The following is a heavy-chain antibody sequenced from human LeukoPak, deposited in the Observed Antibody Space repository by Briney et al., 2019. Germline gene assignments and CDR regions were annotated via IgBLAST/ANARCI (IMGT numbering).Heavy chain of an antibody. V-gene: IGHV3-30-3*02. CDR2: ISYDGSNK. Sequence: SGGSLRLSCAASGFTFSSNAMHWVRQAPGKGLEWVAVISYDGSNKYYADSVKGRFTISRDSSKNTLYLQMNSLRAEDTAVYYCAKSLGRAFDIWGQGTMVTVSS. CDR3: AKSLGRAFDI. CDR1: GFTFSSNA. J-gene: IGHJ3*02.